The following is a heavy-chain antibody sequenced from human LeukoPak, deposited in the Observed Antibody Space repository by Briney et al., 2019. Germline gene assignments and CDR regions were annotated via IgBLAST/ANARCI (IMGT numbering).Heavy chain of an antibody. D-gene: IGHD4-23*01. Sequence: PGGSLRLSCAASGFTFSSYWMHWVRQAPGKGLVWVSGTNTDGSSTMYADSVKGRFTIARDNAKNTLYLQMNSLRADDTAVYYCYGANAEHWGQGTLVTVSS. V-gene: IGHV3-74*03. CDR1: GFTFSSYW. J-gene: IGHJ1*01. CDR3: YGANAEH. CDR2: TNTDGSST.